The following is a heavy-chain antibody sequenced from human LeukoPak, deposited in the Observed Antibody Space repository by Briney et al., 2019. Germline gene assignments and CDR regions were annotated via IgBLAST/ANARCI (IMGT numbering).Heavy chain of an antibody. D-gene: IGHD3-22*01. CDR1: GFTFSSYA. CDR3: ARDLGYYYDSSGYYSPSGFDY. Sequence: PGRSLRLSCAASGFTFSSYAMHWVHQAPGKGLEWVAVISYDGSNKYYADSVKGRFTNSRDNSKNTLYLQMNSLRAEDTAVCYCARDLGYYYDSSGYYSPSGFDYWGQGTLVTVSS. CDR2: ISYDGSNK. V-gene: IGHV3-30-3*01. J-gene: IGHJ4*02.